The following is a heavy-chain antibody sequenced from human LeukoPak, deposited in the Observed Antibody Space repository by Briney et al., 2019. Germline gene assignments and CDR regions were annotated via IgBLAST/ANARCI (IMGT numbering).Heavy chain of an antibody. CDR1: GGSISSGDYY. CDR3: ARVGLYGGSSVDY. Sequence: PSGTLSLTCTVSGGSISSGDYYWSWIRQPPGKGLEWIGYVYYSGSTYYNPSLKSRVTISVDTSKNQFSLKLSSVTAADTAVYYCARVGLYGGSSVDYWGQGTLVTVSS. D-gene: IGHD3-16*02. V-gene: IGHV4-30-4*01. J-gene: IGHJ4*02. CDR2: VYYSGST.